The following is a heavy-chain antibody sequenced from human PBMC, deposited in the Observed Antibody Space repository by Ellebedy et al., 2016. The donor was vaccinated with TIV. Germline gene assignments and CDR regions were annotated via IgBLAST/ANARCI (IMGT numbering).Heavy chain of an antibody. J-gene: IGHJ4*02. Sequence: PGGSLRLSCEASGLTFSRYAMSWVRQAPGKGLEWVSTISSTGSRTYYADSVEGRFIISSDNSKKTMNLKMNSLKAEDTAVYYCAKGRGGGSDTSAPRYYFDYWGLGTLVTVSS. D-gene: IGHD3-22*01. CDR3: AKGRGGGSDTSAPRYYFDY. CDR2: ISSTGSRT. CDR1: GLTFSRYA. V-gene: IGHV3-23*01.